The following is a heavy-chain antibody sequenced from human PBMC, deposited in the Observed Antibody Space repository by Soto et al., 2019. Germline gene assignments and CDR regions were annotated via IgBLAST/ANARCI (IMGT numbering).Heavy chain of an antibody. CDR1: GFTFSSYN. D-gene: IGHD4-17*01. CDR2: ISSSSSYI. Sequence: EVQLVESGGGMVKPGGSLRLSFAASGFTFSSYNMNWVRQAPGKGLEWVSYISSSSSYIYYADSVKGRFTISRDNAKNSMYLQMNSLRAEDTAVYDCATVIRYGDQCSTAFDIWGQGTMVTVSS. CDR3: ATVIRYGDQCSTAFDI. V-gene: IGHV3-21*01. J-gene: IGHJ3*02.